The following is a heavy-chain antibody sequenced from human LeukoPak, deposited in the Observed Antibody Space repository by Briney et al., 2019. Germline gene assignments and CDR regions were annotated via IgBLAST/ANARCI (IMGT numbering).Heavy chain of an antibody. CDR1: GGTFSSYA. D-gene: IGHD6-13*01. J-gene: IGHJ4*02. CDR3: ARHITDISAAGQFDY. V-gene: IGHV1-69*13. Sequence: SVKVSCKASGGTFSSYAISWVRQAPGQGLEWMGGIIPIFGTANYAQKFQGRVTITADESTSTAYMELSSLRSEDTAVYYCARHITDISAAGQFDYWGQGALVTVSS. CDR2: IIPIFGTA.